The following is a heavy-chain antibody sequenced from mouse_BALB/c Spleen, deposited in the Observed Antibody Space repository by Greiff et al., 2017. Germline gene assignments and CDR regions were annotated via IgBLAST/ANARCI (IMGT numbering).Heavy chain of an antibody. CDR2: IDPFNGGT. D-gene: IGHD2-1*01. CDR1: GYSFTSYY. J-gene: IGHJ2*01. Sequence: VQLKQSGPELMKPGASVKISCKASGYSFTSYYMHWVKQSHGKSLEWIGYIDPFNGGTSYNQKFKGKATLTVDKSSSTAYMHLSSLTSEDSAVYYCARGDGNYFDYWGQGTTLTVSS. V-gene: IGHV1S135*01. CDR3: ARGDGNYFDY.